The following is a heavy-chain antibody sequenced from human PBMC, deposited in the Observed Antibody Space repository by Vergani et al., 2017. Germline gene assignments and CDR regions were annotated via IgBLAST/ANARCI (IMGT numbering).Heavy chain of an antibody. CDR1: GGSFTSYH. CDR2: IDHTGRP. J-gene: IGHJ6*03. V-gene: IGHV4-34*01. Sequence: QVQLQQWGGGLLKPSETLSLTCVVNGGSFTSYHWTWIRQSPGEGLEWVGDIDHTGRPDYNPSLKSRLTMSVDKSRNQFSLTLNSVTATDTAIYFCARVNTETNGHLYYYYYMDVWDQGTAVTVS. D-gene: IGHD4-11*01. CDR3: ARVNTETNGHLYYYYYMDV.